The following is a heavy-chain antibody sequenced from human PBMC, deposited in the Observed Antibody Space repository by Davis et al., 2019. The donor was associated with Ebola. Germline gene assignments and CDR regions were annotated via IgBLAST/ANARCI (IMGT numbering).Heavy chain of an antibody. Sequence: AASVKVSCKASGYTFTRYDINWVRQATGHGLEWMGWMNPNSGNTGYSQKFQGRVTMTRNTYISTAYMELSSLRSEDTAVYYCARGRAVRPRFDWFDPWGQGTLVTVSS. CDR2: MNPNSGNT. CDR3: ARGRAVRPRFDWFDP. CDR1: GYTFTRYD. V-gene: IGHV1-8*01. J-gene: IGHJ5*02. D-gene: IGHD6-19*01.